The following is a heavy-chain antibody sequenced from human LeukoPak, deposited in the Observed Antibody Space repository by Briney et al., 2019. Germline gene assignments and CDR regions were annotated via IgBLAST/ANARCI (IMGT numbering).Heavy chain of an antibody. D-gene: IGHD3-10*01. V-gene: IGHV4-30-2*01. CDR1: GGSISSGGYS. J-gene: IGHJ6*04. CDR2: IYHSGST. Sequence: SSETLSLTCAVSGGSISSGGYSWSWIRQPPGKGLEWIGYIYHSGSTYYNPSLKSRVTISVDRSKNQFSLKLSSVTAADTAVYYCARAVGLLWFGELLNYGMDVWGKGTTVIVSS. CDR3: ARAVGLLWFGELLNYGMDV.